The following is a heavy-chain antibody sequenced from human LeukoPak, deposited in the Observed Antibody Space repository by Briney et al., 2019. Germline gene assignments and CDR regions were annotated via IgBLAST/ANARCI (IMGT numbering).Heavy chain of an antibody. V-gene: IGHV4-34*01. CDR3: AVGDSSGFGGFDY. CDR1: GGSFSGYY. J-gene: IGHJ4*02. CDR2: INHSGST. D-gene: IGHD3-22*01. Sequence: SETLSLTCAVYGGSFSGYYWSWIRQPPGKGLEWIGEINHSGSTNYNPSLKSRVTISVDTSKNQFSLKLSSVTAADTAVYYCAVGDSSGFGGFDYWGQGTLVTVSS.